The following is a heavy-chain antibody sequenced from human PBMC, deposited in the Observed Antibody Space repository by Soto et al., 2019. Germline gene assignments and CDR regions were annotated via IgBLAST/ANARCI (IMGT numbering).Heavy chain of an antibody. D-gene: IGHD3-9*01. V-gene: IGHV1-46*03. CDR2: INPSGGST. J-gene: IGHJ4*02. Sequence: ASVKVSCKASGYTFTSYYMHWVRQAPGQGLEWMGIINPSGGSTSYAQKFQGRVTMTRDTSTSTVYMELSSLRSEDTAVYYCARDQNYDILTGYSHIFDYWGQGTLVTVSS. CDR1: GYTFTSYY. CDR3: ARDQNYDILTGYSHIFDY.